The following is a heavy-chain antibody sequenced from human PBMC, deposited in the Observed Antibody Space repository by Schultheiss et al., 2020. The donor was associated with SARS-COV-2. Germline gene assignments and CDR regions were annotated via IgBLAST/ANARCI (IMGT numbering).Heavy chain of an antibody. J-gene: IGHJ6*03. Sequence: GGSLRLSCAASGFTVSSNYMSWVRQAPGKGLEWVSYISSSGSTIYYADSVKGRFTISRDNAKNSLYLQMNSLRAEDTAVYYCARVFQYYYYMDVWGKGTTVTVSS. V-gene: IGHV3-11*04. CDR1: GFTVSSNY. CDR2: ISSSGSTI. CDR3: ARVFQYYYYMDV.